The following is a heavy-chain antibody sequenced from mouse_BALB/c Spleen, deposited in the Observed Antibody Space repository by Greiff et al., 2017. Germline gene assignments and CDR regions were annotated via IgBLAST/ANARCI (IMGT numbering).Heavy chain of an antibody. CDR1: GYTFTDYY. Sequence: QVQLQQSGPELVKPGASVKISCKASGYTFTDYYINWVKQKPGQGLVWIGWIYPGSGNTKYNEKFKGKATLTVDTSSSTAYMQLSSLTSEDTAVYFCARSPLITTVVAFDYWGQGTTLTVSS. J-gene: IGHJ2*01. CDR2: IYPGSGNT. CDR3: ARSPLITTVVAFDY. V-gene: IGHV1-84*02. D-gene: IGHD1-1*01.